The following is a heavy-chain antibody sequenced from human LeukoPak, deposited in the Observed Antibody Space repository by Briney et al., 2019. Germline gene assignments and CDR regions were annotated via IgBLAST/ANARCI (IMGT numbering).Heavy chain of an antibody. Sequence: GSLRLSCAASGFTFSSYTLHWVRQAPGKGLEWVAAISFDGSANYYADSVKGRFTISRDNSKKTLFLQMNSLRPVDTSIYYCVREMVDLDYWGQGTLVTVSP. J-gene: IGHJ4*02. CDR1: GFTFSSYT. D-gene: IGHD3-10*01. V-gene: IGHV3-30*04. CDR3: VREMVDLDY. CDR2: ISFDGSAN.